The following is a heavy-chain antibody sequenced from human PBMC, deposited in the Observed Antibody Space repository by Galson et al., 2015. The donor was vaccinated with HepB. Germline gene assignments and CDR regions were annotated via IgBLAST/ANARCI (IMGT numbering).Heavy chain of an antibody. J-gene: IGHJ3*02. CDR3: ARGGQLVYRVDAFDI. D-gene: IGHD6-13*01. CDR1: GGSFSGYY. Sequence: TLSLTCAVYGGSFSGYYWSWIRQPPGKGLEWIGEINHSGSTNYNPSLKSRVTISVDTSKNQFSLKLSSVTAADTAVYYCARGGQLVYRVDAFDIWGQGTMVTVSS. V-gene: IGHV4-34*01. CDR2: INHSGST.